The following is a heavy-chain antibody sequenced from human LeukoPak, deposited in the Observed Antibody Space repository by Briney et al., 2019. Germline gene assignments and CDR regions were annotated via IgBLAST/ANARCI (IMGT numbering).Heavy chain of an antibody. CDR2: IYSGGST. D-gene: IGHD3-10*01. CDR3: ARDLILWFGEFDYYYYGMDV. Sequence: GGSLRLSCAASGFTVSSNYMSWVRQAPGKGLEWVSVIYSGGSTYYADSVKGRFTISRDNSKNTLYLQTNSLRAEDTAVYYCARDLILWFGEFDYYYYGMDVWGQGTTVTVSS. CDR1: GFTVSSNY. V-gene: IGHV3-66*02. J-gene: IGHJ6*02.